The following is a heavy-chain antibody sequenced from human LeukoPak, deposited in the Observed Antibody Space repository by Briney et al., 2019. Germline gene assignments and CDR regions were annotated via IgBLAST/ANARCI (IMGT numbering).Heavy chain of an antibody. Sequence: GASVNVSCKTSGYTFTNYLIHWVRQAPGLGHEWMGIINPRRGSTRYAQKFQDRVVVTRDTSTSTVYMELSSLRSDDTAVYYCTREGAAEAKNFDYWGQGTLVTVSS. J-gene: IGHJ4*02. V-gene: IGHV1-46*01. D-gene: IGHD6-13*01. CDR3: TREGAAEAKNFDY. CDR2: INPRRGST. CDR1: GYTFTNYL.